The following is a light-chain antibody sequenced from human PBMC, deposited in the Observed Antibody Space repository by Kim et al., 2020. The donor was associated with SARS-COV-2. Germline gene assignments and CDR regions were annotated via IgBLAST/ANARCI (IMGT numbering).Light chain of an antibody. CDR2: AAS. J-gene: IGKJ4*01. V-gene: IGKV3-15*01. CDR1: QSISTK. Sequence: EIVMTQSPGTLSVSPGERATLSCSASQSISTKLAWYQQKPGQAPRLLIYAASTRATGIPARVSGSGSGTEFTLSISSLQSEDFALYYCQQYVEWPLTFGGVTKVDIK. CDR3: QQYVEWPLT.